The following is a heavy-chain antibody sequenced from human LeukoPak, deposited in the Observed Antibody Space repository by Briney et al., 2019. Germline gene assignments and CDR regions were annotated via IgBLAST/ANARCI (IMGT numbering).Heavy chain of an antibody. J-gene: IGHJ6*02. CDR1: GGPISSYY. Sequence: SETLSLTCTVSGGPISSYYWSWIRQPPGKGLEWIGYIYYSGSTNYNPSLKSRVTISVDTSKNQFSLKLSSVTAADTAVYYCARVVEDSSGYYISYGMDVWGQGTTVTVSS. CDR2: IYYSGST. V-gene: IGHV4-59*01. CDR3: ARVVEDSSGYYISYGMDV. D-gene: IGHD3-22*01.